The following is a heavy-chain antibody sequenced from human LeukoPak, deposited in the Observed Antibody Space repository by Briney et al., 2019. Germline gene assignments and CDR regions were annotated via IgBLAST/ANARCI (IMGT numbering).Heavy chain of an antibody. CDR2: ITGSGGST. V-gene: IGHV3-23*01. D-gene: IGHD2-2*01. J-gene: IGHJ4*02. Sequence: GGSLRLSCAASGFTFSSYAMTWVRQAPGKGLEWVSAITGSGGSTYYADSVKGRFTISRDNSKNTLYLLMNSLRAEDTAVYYCVKYCGSTSCHARLFDYWGQGTLVTVSS. CDR1: GFTFSSYA. CDR3: VKYCGSTSCHARLFDY.